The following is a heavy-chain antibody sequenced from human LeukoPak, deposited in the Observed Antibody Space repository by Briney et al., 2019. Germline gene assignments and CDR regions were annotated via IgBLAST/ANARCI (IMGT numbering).Heavy chain of an antibody. CDR1: GFTFSSYE. CDR2: ISSSGSTI. D-gene: IGHD2-2*03. V-gene: IGHV3-48*03. J-gene: IGHJ4*02. Sequence: GGSLRLSCAASGFTFSSYEMNWVRQAPGKGLEWVSYISSSGSTIYYADSVKGRFTISRDNAKNSLYLQMNSLRAEDTAVYYCASHAPGYCSSTSCYTDDYWGQGTLVTVSS. CDR3: ASHAPGYCSSTSCYTDDY.